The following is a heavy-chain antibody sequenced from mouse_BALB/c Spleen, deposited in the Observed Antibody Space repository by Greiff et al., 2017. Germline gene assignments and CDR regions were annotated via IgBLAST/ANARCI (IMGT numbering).Heavy chain of an antibody. J-gene: IGHJ3*01. D-gene: IGHD2-2*01. V-gene: IGHV14-3*02. CDR3: ARGIYYGYDQFAY. Sequence: EVQLQQSGAELVKPGASVKLSCTASGFNIKDTYMHWVKQRPEQGLEWIGRIDPANGNTKYDPTFQGKATITADTSSNTAYLQLSSLTSEDTAVYYCARGIYYGYDQFAYWGQGTLVTVSA. CDR2: IDPANGNT. CDR1: GFNIKDTY.